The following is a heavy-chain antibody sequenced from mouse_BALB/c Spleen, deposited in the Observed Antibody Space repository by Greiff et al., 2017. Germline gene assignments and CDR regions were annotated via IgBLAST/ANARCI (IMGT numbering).Heavy chain of an antibody. CDR1: GFTFTDYY. CDR3: ARDRDYGSFDY. CDR2: IRNKANGYTT. D-gene: IGHD1-1*01. Sequence: EVHLVESGGGLVQPGGSLRLSCATSGFTFTDYYMSWVRQPPGKALEWLGFIRNKANGYTTEYSASVKGRFTISRDNSQSILYLQMNTLRAEDSATYYCARDRDYGSFDYWGQGTTLTVSS. J-gene: IGHJ2*01. V-gene: IGHV7-3*02.